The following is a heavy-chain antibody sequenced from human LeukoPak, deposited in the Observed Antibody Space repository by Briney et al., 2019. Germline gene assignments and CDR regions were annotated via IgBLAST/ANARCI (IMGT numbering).Heavy chain of an antibody. V-gene: IGHV3-21*01. CDR3: ARDVYHGSGSPYLDS. CDR1: GFTFRNYG. CDR2: IFPSGGEI. J-gene: IGHJ4*02. Sequence: GGSLRLSCAASGFTFRNYGMNWVRQPPGKGLEWVSSIFPSGGEIHYADSVRGRFTISRDNAKNSLYLQMNSLRAEDTAVYYCARDVYHGSGSPYLDSWGQGTLVTVSS. D-gene: IGHD3-10*01.